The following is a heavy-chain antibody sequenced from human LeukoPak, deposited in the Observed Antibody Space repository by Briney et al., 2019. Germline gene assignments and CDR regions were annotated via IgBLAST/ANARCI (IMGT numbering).Heavy chain of an antibody. J-gene: IGHJ4*02. D-gene: IGHD6-6*01. V-gene: IGHV3-30*02. CDR2: IRYDGSNK. CDR3: AKDGRIAARPSYFDY. Sequence: VGSLRLSCAASGFTFSCYGKHWVRQAPGKGLEWLAFIRYDGSNKYYADSVKGRFTISRDNSKNTLYLQMNSLRAEDTAVYYCAKDGRIAARPSYFDYWGQGTLATVSS. CDR1: GFTFSCYG.